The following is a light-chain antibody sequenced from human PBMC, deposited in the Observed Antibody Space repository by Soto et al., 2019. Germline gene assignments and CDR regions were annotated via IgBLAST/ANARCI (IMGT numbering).Light chain of an antibody. J-gene: IGKJ4*02. CDR1: QTVSNTY. Sequence: EIVLTQFPGALSLSPGERVTLSCRASQTVSNTYLAWYQQKSGQAPKFLIYGASNRATGIPDRFSGSGSGTDFTLTISRLEPEDFAVYYCQQYVALPPTFGGGTNVEIK. CDR3: QQYVALPPT. CDR2: GAS. V-gene: IGKV3-20*01.